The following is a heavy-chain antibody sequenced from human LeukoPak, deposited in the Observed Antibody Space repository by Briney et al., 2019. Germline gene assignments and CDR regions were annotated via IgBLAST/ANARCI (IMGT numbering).Heavy chain of an antibody. CDR2: VHYSESR. D-gene: IGHD3-10*01. V-gene: IGHV4-39*01. CDR1: GGSISRSSDF. J-gene: IGHJ6*03. CDR3: ARPLYLSGSYYAPMDV. Sequence: SETLSLTCSVSGGSISRSSDFWGWIRQPPGKGLEWIASVHYSESRYYNPSLKSPLTISLDTSKNQYSLKLSSVTAADTAVYFCARPLYLSGSYYAPMDVWGKGTTVTISS.